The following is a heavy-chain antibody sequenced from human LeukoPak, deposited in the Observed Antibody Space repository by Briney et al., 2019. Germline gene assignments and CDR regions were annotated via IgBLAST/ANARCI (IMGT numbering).Heavy chain of an antibody. D-gene: IGHD5-12*01. Sequence: SETLSLTCTVSGGSISSSSYYRGWICQPPGKGLEWIGSIYYSGSTYYNPSLKSRVTISVDTSKNQFSLKLSSVTAADTAVYYCARHVGNSGYAPFDYWGQGTLVTVSS. J-gene: IGHJ4*02. CDR2: IYYSGST. V-gene: IGHV4-39*01. CDR3: ARHVGNSGYAPFDY. CDR1: GGSISSSSYY.